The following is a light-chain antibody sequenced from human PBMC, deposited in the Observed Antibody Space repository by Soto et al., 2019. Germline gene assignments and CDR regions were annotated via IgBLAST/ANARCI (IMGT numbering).Light chain of an antibody. Sequence: DIQMTQSPSSLSASVGDRVSITCRASQSISNYLNWYQQKPGKAPKVLIYAASSLQSGVPSRFSGSGFGTDFTLTISSLQPEDFATYYCQQSYNTPRTFGQGTKVDIK. V-gene: IGKV1-39*01. CDR1: QSISNY. J-gene: IGKJ1*01. CDR3: QQSYNTPRT. CDR2: AAS.